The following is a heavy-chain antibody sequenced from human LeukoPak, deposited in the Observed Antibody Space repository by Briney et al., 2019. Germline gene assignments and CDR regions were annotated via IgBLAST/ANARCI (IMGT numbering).Heavy chain of an antibody. CDR1: GGSISPYF. D-gene: IGHD3-9*01. CDR2: IYYSGST. V-gene: IGHV4-39*01. CDR3: ARRTDQYFDWLFDY. J-gene: IGHJ4*02. Sequence: SETLSLTCTVSGGSISPYFWSWIRQPPGKGLEWIGSIYYSGSTYYNPSLKSRVTISVDTSKNQFSLKLSSVTAADTAVYYCARRTDQYFDWLFDYWGQGTLVTVSS.